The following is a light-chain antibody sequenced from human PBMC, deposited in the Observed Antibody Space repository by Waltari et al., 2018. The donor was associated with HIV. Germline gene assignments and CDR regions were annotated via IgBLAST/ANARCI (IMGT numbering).Light chain of an antibody. CDR3: MQATHWLYT. J-gene: IGKJ2*01. CDR2: KVS. V-gene: IGKV2-30*01. Sequence: DVVLTQSPLSLPVTLGQAASISCRSSQSLVDTDGNTFLSWFHQRPGQSPRRLFYKVSYRESGVPDRFTLKISRVEAEDVGVYYCMQATHWLYTFGQGTKLEFK. CDR1: QSLVDTDGNTF.